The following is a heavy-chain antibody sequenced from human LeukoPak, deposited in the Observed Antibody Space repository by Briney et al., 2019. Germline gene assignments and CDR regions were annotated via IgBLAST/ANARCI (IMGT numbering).Heavy chain of an antibody. CDR3: ARRASYSSGWWNY. D-gene: IGHD6-19*01. V-gene: IGHV4-34*01. CDR1: GGSFSGYY. J-gene: IGHJ4*02. Sequence: SETLSLTCAVYGGSFSGYYWSWIRQPPGKGLEWIGEINHSGSTNYNPSLKSRVTISVDTSKNQFSLKLSSVTAADTAVYYCARRASYSSGWWNYWGQGTLVTVSS. CDR2: INHSGST.